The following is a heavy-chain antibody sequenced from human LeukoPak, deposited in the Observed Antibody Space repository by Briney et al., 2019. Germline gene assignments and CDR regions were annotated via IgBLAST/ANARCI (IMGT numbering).Heavy chain of an antibody. V-gene: IGHV3-74*01. CDR3: ARDGAYSTIFY. J-gene: IGHJ4*01. CDR1: GFTFSSYW. Sequence: PGGSLSLSCAASGFTFSSYWIYWVRQAPGKGLVWVSRINSDESSTSYADSVKGRFTISRDNAKNTLYLQMNSLRAEDTAVYYCARDGAYSTIFYWGRGALVTVSS. CDR2: INSDESST. D-gene: IGHD3-3*01.